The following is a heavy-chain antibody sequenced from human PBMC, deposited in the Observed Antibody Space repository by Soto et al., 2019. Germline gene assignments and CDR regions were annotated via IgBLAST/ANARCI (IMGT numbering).Heavy chain of an antibody. V-gene: IGHV3-23*01. CDR1: GFIFSSYA. Sequence: EVQLLESGGGLVQPGGSLRLSCAASGFIFSSYAMSWVRQAPGKGLEWVSAMSGSGDNAYYADSVKGRFTIARGNSKNLLTLQMKSLRAEDTAIYYCARFFADGTRGYIDSWGQGTLVTVSS. D-gene: IGHD3-3*01. CDR2: MSGSGDNA. J-gene: IGHJ4*02. CDR3: ARFFADGTRGYIDS.